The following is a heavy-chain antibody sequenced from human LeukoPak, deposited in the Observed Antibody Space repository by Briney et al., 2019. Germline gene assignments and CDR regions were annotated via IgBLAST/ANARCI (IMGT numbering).Heavy chain of an antibody. J-gene: IGHJ6*03. D-gene: IGHD3/OR15-3a*01. CDR2: IYASGST. CDR3: ARGVRGWSGTSGYYYMDV. V-gene: IGHV4-4*09. CDR1: GGSIRSYY. Sequence: SETLSLTCSVSGGSIRSYYWNWMRQSPGKGLEWIGYIYASGSTSYNPSLKSRVTISVDTSKNQFSLRLSSVTAADTAVYYCARGVRGWSGTSGYYYMDVWGRGTTVTVSS.